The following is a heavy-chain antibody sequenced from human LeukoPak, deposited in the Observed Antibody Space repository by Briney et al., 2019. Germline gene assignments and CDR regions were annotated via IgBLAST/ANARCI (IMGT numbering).Heavy chain of an antibody. CDR3: AKASLSSYYRLNEYYFDY. D-gene: IGHD1-26*01. CDR2: ISSSSSYI. Sequence: GGSLRLSCAASGFTFSSYSMNWVRQAPGKGLEWVSSISSSSSYIYYADSVKGRFTISRDNAKNSLYLQMNSLRAEDTAVYYCAKASLSSYYRLNEYYFDYWGQGTLVTVSS. V-gene: IGHV3-21*04. J-gene: IGHJ4*02. CDR1: GFTFSSYS.